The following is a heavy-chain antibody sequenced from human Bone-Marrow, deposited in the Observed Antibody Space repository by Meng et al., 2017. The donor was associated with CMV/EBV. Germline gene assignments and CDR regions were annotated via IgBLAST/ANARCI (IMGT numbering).Heavy chain of an antibody. CDR2: ISSSSSYI. CDR3: AREGWFGEFGFDY. CDR1: GFTFSSYS. Sequence: GESLKISCAASGFTFSSYSMNWVRQAPGKGLEWVSSISSSSSYIYYADSVKGRFTISRDNAKNSLYLQMNSLRAEDTAVYYCAREGWFGEFGFDYWGQGTLVTVSS. D-gene: IGHD3-10*01. J-gene: IGHJ4*02. V-gene: IGHV3-21*01.